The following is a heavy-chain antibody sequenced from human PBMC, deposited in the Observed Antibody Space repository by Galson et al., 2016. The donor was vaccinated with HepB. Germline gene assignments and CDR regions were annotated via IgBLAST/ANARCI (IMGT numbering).Heavy chain of an antibody. V-gene: IGHV3-33*01. Sequence: SLRLSCAASGFSFSSHGMNWVRQAPGKGLEWVAIIWYDGVNKNYAESVKGRFTISRDNSKNTVYLQMNSLRAEDTAVYSCARAWQWLDGIDYWGQGTLVTVSS. D-gene: IGHD6-19*01. J-gene: IGHJ4*02. CDR1: GFSFSSHG. CDR3: ARAWQWLDGIDY. CDR2: IWYDGVNK.